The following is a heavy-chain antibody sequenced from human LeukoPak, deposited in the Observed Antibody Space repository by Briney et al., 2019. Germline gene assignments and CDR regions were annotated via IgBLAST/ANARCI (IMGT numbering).Heavy chain of an antibody. J-gene: IGHJ4*02. CDR2: VFTSGST. V-gene: IGHV4-61*02. CDR1: GGSISSGSYY. Sequence: SQTLSLTCIVSGGSISSGSYYWSWIRQPAGKGLEWIGRVFTSGSTDYNPSFKSRVTISVDTSKKQVSLRLSSVTAADTAVYYCASLPWGVRGVIIQDFHYWGQGTLVTVSS. D-gene: IGHD3-10*01. CDR3: ASLPWGVRGVIIQDFHY.